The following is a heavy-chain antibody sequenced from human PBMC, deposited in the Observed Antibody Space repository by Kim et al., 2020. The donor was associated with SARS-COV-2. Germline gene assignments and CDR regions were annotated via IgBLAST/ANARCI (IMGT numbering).Heavy chain of an antibody. CDR3: TTYKKTGGYYDILTGYYEDEGDI. J-gene: IGHJ3*02. D-gene: IGHD3-9*01. V-gene: IGHV3-15*01. CDR1: GFTFSNAW. Sequence: GGSLRLSCAASGFTFSNAWMSWVRQAPGKGLEWVGRIKSKTDGGTTDYAAPVKGRFTISRDDSKNTLYLQMNSLKTEDTAVYYCTTYKKTGGYYDILTGYYEDEGDIWGQGTMVTVSS. CDR2: IKSKTDGGTT.